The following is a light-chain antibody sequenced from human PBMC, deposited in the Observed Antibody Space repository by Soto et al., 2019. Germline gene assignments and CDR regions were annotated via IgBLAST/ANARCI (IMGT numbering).Light chain of an antibody. V-gene: IGLV2-14*01. CDR1: NSDVGSSNY. Sequence: QSALTQPASVSGSPGQSITISCTGTNSDVGSSNYVSWYQQHPGKAPKLMIYDVSNRPSGVSNRFSGSKSGNTASLTVSGLQAEDEADYYCSSYTSSSTPDVFGTGTKLTVL. J-gene: IGLJ1*01. CDR3: SSYTSSSTPDV. CDR2: DVS.